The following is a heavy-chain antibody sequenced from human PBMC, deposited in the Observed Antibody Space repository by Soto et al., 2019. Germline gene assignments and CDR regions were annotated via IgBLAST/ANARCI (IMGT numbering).Heavy chain of an antibody. J-gene: IGHJ3*02. Sequence: QVQLVQSGAEVKKPGASVKVSCKASGYIFTSYAMHWVRQAPGQRLEWMGWINAGNGNTKYSQKFQGRVTISGDTSASTAYMELSSLRSEDTALYYCARGRSSSAYDAFDIWAQGAMVTVSS. V-gene: IGHV1-3*01. CDR1: GYIFTSYA. CDR3: ARGRSSSAYDAFDI. CDR2: INAGNGNT. D-gene: IGHD6-6*01.